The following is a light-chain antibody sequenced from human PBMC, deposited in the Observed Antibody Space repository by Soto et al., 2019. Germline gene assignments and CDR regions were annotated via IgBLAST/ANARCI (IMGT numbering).Light chain of an antibody. CDR1: SSDVGRYSY. CDR3: SSYTSSSTRV. CDR2: DVS. Sequence: QSVLTQPASVSGSPGQSITISCTGTSSDVGRYSYVSWYQQHPGKAPKLMIYDVSNRPSGVSNRFSGSKSGNTASLTISGLQAEDEADYYCSSYTSSSTRVFGGGTKVTVL. J-gene: IGLJ3*02. V-gene: IGLV2-14*01.